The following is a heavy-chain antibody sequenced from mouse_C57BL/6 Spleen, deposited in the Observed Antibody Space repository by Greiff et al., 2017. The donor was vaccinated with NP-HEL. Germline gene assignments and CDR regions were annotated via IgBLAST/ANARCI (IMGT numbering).Heavy chain of an antibody. CDR2: ISSGSSTI. V-gene: IGHV5-17*01. CDR3: ARPVSKGYFDY. CDR1: GFTFSDYG. J-gene: IGHJ2*01. Sequence: DVMLVESGGGLVKPGGSLKLSCAASGFTFSDYGMHWVRQAPEKGLEWVAYISSGSSTIYYADTVKGRFTISRDNAKNTLFLQMTSLGSEDTAMYYCARPVSKGYFDYWGQGTTLTVSS.